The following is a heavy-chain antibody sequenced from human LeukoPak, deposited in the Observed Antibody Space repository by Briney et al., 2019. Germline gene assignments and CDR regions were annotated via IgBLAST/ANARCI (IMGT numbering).Heavy chain of an antibody. CDR3: AKEKEFYFDN. Sequence: GGSLRLSCAASGFTFSSYAMSWVRQAPGKGLEWASGISKSGGSSYYADSVKGRFTISRDNSKNTLYLQMNSLRAEDTAVYYCAKEKEFYFDNWGQGALVTVSS. CDR2: ISKSGGSS. D-gene: IGHD3-10*01. J-gene: IGHJ4*02. V-gene: IGHV3-23*01. CDR1: GFTFSSYA.